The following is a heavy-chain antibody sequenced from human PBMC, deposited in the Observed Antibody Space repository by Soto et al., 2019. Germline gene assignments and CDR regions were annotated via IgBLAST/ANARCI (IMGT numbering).Heavy chain of an antibody. CDR2: MYPGDSDT. CDR1: ENRFINYW. CDR3: ARLKWGVYNSGWSLDF. D-gene: IGHD6-19*01. J-gene: IGHJ4*02. Sequence: XDSLKVSCQCSENRFINYWVAWVLQKPGKGLEWMGTMYPGDSDTRYSPSFQGQVTFSADKSITTAYLQWSSVKASDTAMYFCARLKWGVYNSGWSLDFWGQRTLVTVSS. V-gene: IGHV5-51*01.